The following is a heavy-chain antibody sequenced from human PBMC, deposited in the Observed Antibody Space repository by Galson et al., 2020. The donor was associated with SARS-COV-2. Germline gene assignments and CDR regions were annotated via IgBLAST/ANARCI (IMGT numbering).Heavy chain of an antibody. CDR2: ISAYNGNT. V-gene: IGHV1-18*04. Sequence: ASVKVSCKASGYTFTSYGISWVRQAPGQGLEWMGWISAYNGNTNYAQKLQGRVTMTTDTSTSTAYMELRSLRSDDTAVYYCARDWGDYVWGCRAVDIWGQGTMVTGAS. J-gene: IGHJ3*02. CDR1: GYTFTSYG. D-gene: IGHD3-16*01. CDR3: ARDWGDYVWGCRAVDI.